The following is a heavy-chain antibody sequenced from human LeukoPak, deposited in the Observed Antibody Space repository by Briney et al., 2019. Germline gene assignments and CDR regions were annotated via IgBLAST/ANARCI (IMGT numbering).Heavy chain of an antibody. CDR3: ARDQGAHGMDV. Sequence: PGGSLRLSCAASGFTFSIYWMSWGRQAPGKGLEWVANIKQDGSEKYYVDSVKGRFTISRDNAKNLLYLQMNSLRAEDTAVYYCARDQGAHGMDVWGQGTMVTVSS. J-gene: IGHJ6*02. CDR2: IKQDGSEK. D-gene: IGHD4/OR15-4a*01. CDR1: GFTFSIYW. V-gene: IGHV3-7*01.